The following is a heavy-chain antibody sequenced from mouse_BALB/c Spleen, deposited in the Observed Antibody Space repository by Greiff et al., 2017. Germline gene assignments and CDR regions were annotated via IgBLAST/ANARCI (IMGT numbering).Heavy chain of an antibody. D-gene: IGHD2-4*01. CDR1: GFTFSSYA. Sequence: EVMLVESGGGLVKPGGSLKLSCAASGFTFSSYAMSWVRQSPEKRLEWVAEISSGGSYTYYPDTVTGRFTISRDNAKNTLYLEMSSLRSEDTAMYYCARVYDYVLAMDCWGQGTSVTVSS. J-gene: IGHJ4*01. V-gene: IGHV5-9-4*01. CDR3: ARVYDYVLAMDC. CDR2: ISSGGSYT.